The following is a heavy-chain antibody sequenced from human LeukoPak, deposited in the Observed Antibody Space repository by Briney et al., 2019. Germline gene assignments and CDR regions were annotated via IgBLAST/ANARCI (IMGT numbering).Heavy chain of an antibody. V-gene: IGHV4-4*07. D-gene: IGHD6-13*01. CDR3: ARDGVSSWSYYYYYMDV. CDR1: GGSISSYY. J-gene: IGHJ6*03. CDR2: IYTSGST. Sequence: SETLSLTCTVSGGSISSYYCSWIRQPAGKGLEWIGLIYTSGSTNYNPSLKSRVTMSVDTSKNQFSLKLSSVTAADTAVYYCARDGVSSWSYYYYYMDVWGKGTTVTVSS.